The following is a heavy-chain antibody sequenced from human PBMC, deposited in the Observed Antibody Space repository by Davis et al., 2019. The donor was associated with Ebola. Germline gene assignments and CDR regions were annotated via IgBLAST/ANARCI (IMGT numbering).Heavy chain of an antibody. V-gene: IGHV3-48*02. J-gene: IGHJ3*02. Sequence: GGSLRLSCAASGFTFSSYSMNWVRQAPGKGLEWVSYISSSSSTIYYADSVRGRFTISRDNAKNSLYLQMNSLRDEDTAVYYCARDGERWLVGGTFDIWGQGTMVTVSS. D-gene: IGHD4-23*01. CDR2: ISSSSSTI. CDR1: GFTFSSYS. CDR3: ARDGERWLVGGTFDI.